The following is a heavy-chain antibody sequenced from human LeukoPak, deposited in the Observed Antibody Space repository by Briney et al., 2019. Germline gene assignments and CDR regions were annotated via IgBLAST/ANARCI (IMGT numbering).Heavy chain of an antibody. CDR1: GYSISSGYY. CDR3: ARDCSSTSCPFDY. D-gene: IGHD2-2*01. CDR2: IYHSGST. V-gene: IGHV4-38-2*02. J-gene: IGHJ4*02. Sequence: SETLSLTCTVSGYSISSGYYWGWIRQPPGKGLEWIGSIYHSGSTYYNPSLKSRVTISVDTSKNQFSLKLSSVTAADTAVYYCARDCSSTSCPFDYWGQGTLVSVSS.